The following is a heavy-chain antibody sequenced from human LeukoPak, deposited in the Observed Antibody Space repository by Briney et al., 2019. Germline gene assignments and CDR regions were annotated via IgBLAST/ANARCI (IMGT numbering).Heavy chain of an antibody. D-gene: IGHD6-19*01. V-gene: IGHV3-73*01. CDR3: TRHFFDSSGWYLGY. Sequence: PGGSLRLSCAASGFTFSGSAMHWVRQASGKGLEWVGRIRSKANSYATAYAASVKGRFTISRDDPKNTAYLQMNSLKTEDTAVYYCTRHFFDSSGWYLGYWGQGTLVTVSS. CDR2: IRSKANSYAT. CDR1: GFTFSGSA. J-gene: IGHJ4*02.